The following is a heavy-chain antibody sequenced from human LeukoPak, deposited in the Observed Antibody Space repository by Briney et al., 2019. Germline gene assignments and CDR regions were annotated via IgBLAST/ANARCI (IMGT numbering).Heavy chain of an antibody. V-gene: IGHV3-7*03. D-gene: IGHD3-3*01. CDR1: GFTFSSYW. CDR2: IKEGGNEK. J-gene: IGHJ6*02. Sequence: GGSLRLSCATSGFTFSSYWMSWVRQAPGKGLEWVANIKEGGNEKYYVDSVKGRFTISRDNAKNSLYLQMNSLRAEDTAVYYCAREKLLIFGVVISPYGMDVWGQGTTVTVSS. CDR3: AREKLLIFGVVISPYGMDV.